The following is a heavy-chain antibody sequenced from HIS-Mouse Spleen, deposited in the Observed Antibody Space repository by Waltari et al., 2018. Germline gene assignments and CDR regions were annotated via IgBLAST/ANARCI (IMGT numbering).Heavy chain of an antibody. J-gene: IGHJ2*01. D-gene: IGHD6-13*01. CDR3: AREIPYSSSWYDWYFDL. Sequence: QLQLQESGPGLVKPSETLSLTCTVSGGSISSSSYYWGWIRQPPGKGREWIGSIYYRGSTYTNPPLKGRVSIAVDTSKNQFSLKLSSVTAADTAVYYCAREIPYSSSWYDWYFDLWGRGTLVTVSS. CDR2: IYYRGST. CDR1: GGSISSSSYY. V-gene: IGHV4-39*07.